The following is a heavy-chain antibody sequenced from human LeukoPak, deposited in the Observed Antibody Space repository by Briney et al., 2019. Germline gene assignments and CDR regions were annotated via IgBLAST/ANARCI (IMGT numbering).Heavy chain of an antibody. CDR3: ARDKGTSYQSSFDY. CDR2: ISSNGGST. V-gene: IGHV3-64*01. D-gene: IGHD6-6*01. J-gene: IGHJ4*02. Sequence: GGSLRLSCAASGFTFSSYAMHWVRQAPGKGLEYVSAISSNGGSTYYANSVKGRFTISRDNSKNTLYLQMGSLRAEDMAVYYCARDKGTSYQSSFDYWGQGTLVTVSS. CDR1: GFTFSSYA.